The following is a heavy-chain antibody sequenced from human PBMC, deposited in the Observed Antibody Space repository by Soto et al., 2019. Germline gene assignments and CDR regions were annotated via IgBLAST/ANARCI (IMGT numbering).Heavy chain of an antibody. CDR1: GFTFSSHS. D-gene: IGHD3-10*01. CDR3: AREGI. CDR2: ISTGSSII. Sequence: EAQLVESGGGSVQPGGSLRLSCAASGFTFSSHSMNWVRQAPGKGLEWVSYISTGSSIIDYAGSVKGRFTISRNDAENSLYLQMDSLRDEDTAVYYCAREGIWGQGTLVIVSS. J-gene: IGHJ4*02. V-gene: IGHV3-48*02.